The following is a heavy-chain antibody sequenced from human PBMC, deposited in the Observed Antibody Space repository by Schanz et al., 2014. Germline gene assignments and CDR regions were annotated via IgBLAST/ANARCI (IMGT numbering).Heavy chain of an antibody. D-gene: IGHD4-17*01. V-gene: IGHV1-46*01. J-gene: IGHJ6*02. CDR2: INPTGGST. CDR3: ARNYGGHSEESDRYGMDV. Sequence: QVQLVQSGAEVKKPGASVKVYCKASGYTFTTYYLHWVRQAPGQGLEWMGIINPTGGSTTYAQKFQGRVTMNSDTSTSTVYMELSSLRAEDTAVYYCARNYGGHSEESDRYGMDVWGQGTTVTVSS. CDR1: GYTFTTYY.